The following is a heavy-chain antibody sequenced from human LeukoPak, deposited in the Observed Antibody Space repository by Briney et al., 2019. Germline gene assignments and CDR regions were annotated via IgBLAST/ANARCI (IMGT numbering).Heavy chain of an antibody. J-gene: IGHJ4*02. V-gene: IGHV3-23*01. CDR2: LSSSGGST. CDR1: GVFFSNYD. D-gene: IGHD4-17*01. Sequence: PGGSLRLSCVASGVFFSNYDMNWVRQAPGKGLEWVSGLSSSGGSTFYADSVKGRFTISRDNSKNTVYLQMNSLRGEDTAIYYCARWVTVTTDFWGQGTLVTVSS. CDR3: ARWVTVTTDF.